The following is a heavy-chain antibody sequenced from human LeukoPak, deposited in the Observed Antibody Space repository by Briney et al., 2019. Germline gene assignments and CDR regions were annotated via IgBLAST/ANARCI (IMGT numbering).Heavy chain of an antibody. CDR1: GGTFSSYA. D-gene: IGHD6-13*01. V-gene: IGHV1-69*05. CDR3: AREEVAAAGIHPNYSYYYMDV. Sequence: SVKVSCKASGGTFSSYAISWVRQAPGQGLEWMGGIIPIFGTANYAQKFQGRVTITTDESTSTAYMELSSLRSEDTAVYYCAREEVAAAGIHPNYSYYYMDVWGKGTTVTVSS. CDR2: IIPIFGTA. J-gene: IGHJ6*03.